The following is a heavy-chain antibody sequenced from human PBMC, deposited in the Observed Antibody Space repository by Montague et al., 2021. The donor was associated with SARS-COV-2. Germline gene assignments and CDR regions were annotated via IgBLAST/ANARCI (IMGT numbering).Heavy chain of an antibody. CDR2: ISYDRSND. CDR1: GFTFGTYP. CDR3: AREVNTMSTIWAFLWFDP. V-gene: IGHV3-30-3*01. J-gene: IGHJ5*02. Sequence: SLRLSCAASGFTFGTYPMHWVRQAPGKGLEWVALISYDRSNDYYADSVKGRFTISRDNSNNTLYLQMNSLRGEDTAVYFCAREVNTMSTIWAFLWFDPWGKGTLVTVSS. D-gene: IGHD5/OR15-5a*01.